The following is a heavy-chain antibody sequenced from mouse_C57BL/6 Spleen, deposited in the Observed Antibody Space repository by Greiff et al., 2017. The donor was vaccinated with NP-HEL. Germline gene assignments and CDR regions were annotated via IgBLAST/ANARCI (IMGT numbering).Heavy chain of an antibody. CDR3: ARIDGDWYFDV. V-gene: IGHV5-17*01. CDR1: GFTFSDYG. CDR2: ISSGSSTI. Sequence: DVMLVESGGGLVKPGGSLKLSCAASGFTFSDYGMHWVRQAPEKGLEWVAYISSGSSTIYYADTVKGRFTISRDNAKNTLFLQMTSLRSEDTAMYYCARIDGDWYFDVWGTGTTVTVSS. J-gene: IGHJ1*03.